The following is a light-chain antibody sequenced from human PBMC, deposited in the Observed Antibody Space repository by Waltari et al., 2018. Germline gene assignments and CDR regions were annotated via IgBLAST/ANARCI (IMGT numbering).Light chain of an antibody. CDR1: SSDVGNYNL. J-gene: IGLJ1*01. Sequence: QSGLTQRASVSGSPGQSITISCTGTSSDVGNYNLVSWYQQYPGKAPKLMVYEVTKRTSGVSDRFSGSKSGNTASLTIYGLQSEDEADYYCCSYAGLGIYVFGTGTKVTVL. CDR3: CSYAGLGIYV. CDR2: EVT. V-gene: IGLV2-23*02.